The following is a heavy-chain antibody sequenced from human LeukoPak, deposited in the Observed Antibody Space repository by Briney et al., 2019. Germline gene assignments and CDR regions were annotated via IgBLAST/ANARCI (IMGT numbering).Heavy chain of an antibody. J-gene: IGHJ4*02. D-gene: IGHD1-26*01. CDR3: ARDRSRELYYFDY. CDR1: GGTFSSYA. V-gene: IGHV1-69*04. Sequence: SVKVSCKASGGTFSSYAISWVRQAPGQGLEWMGRIIPILGIANYAQKFQGRVTITADKSTSTAYMELSSLRSEGTAVYYCARDRSRELYYFDYWGQGTLVTVSS. CDR2: IIPILGIA.